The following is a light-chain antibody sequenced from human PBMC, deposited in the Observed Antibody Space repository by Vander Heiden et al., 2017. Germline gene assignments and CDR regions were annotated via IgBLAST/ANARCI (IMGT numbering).Light chain of an antibody. Sequence: EIVLTQSPGTLSLSPGERATLSCRASQSVSSSYLAWYQQKPGQAPRLLIYGASSRATGIPDRFSGSGSGTDFTLTISRLEPEDFAMYYCQQGCSSPSWTFGQGTKVEIK. J-gene: IGKJ1*01. CDR3: QQGCSSPSWT. V-gene: IGKV3-20*01. CDR1: QSVSSSY. CDR2: GAS.